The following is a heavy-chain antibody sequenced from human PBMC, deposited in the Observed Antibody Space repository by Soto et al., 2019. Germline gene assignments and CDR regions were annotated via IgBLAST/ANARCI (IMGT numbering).Heavy chain of an antibody. J-gene: IGHJ6*02. CDR3: AKDIALVRGVIIDMDV. V-gene: IGHV3-30*18. D-gene: IGHD3-10*01. CDR2: ISYDGDKK. CDR1: GFTFSNYG. Sequence: PGGSLILSCAASGFTFSNYGMHWVRQAPGKGLEWVSVISYDGDKKYYTDSVKGRFTISRDNSKNTLYLQMNSLRAEDTAVYYCAKDIALVRGVIIDMDVWGQGTPVTVSS.